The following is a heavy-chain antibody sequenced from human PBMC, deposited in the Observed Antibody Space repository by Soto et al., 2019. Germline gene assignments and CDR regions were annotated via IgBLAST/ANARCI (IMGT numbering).Heavy chain of an antibody. J-gene: IGHJ4*02. D-gene: IGHD3-3*01. CDR1: GYTLTELS. CDR2: FDPEDGET. V-gene: IGHV1-24*01. CDR3: ATGTTDYDFWSGYYDPPFDY. Sequence: ASVKVSCKVSGYTLTELSMHWVRQAPGKGLEWMGGFDPEDGETIYAQKFQGRVTITEDTSTDTAYMELSSLRSEDTAVYYCATGTTDYDFWSGYYDPPFDYWGQGTLVTVSS.